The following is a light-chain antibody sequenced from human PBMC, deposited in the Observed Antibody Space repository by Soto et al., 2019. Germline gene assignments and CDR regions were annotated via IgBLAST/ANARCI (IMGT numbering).Light chain of an antibody. Sequence: IQLTQSPSSLSASVGDRVTITCRASQGISSYLAWYQQKPGKAPNLLIYVASNLQRGVPSRFSGSGSGTDFTLTISSLQPEDFATYYCQQLNSYPPTFGGGTKVEIK. CDR2: VAS. V-gene: IGKV1-9*01. CDR3: QQLNSYPPT. CDR1: QGISSY. J-gene: IGKJ4*01.